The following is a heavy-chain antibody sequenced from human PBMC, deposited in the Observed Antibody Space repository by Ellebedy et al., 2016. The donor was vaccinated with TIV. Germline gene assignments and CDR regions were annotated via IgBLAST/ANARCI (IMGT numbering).Heavy chain of an antibody. Sequence: ASVKVSCKTSGYTFTSYHIHWVRQAPGQGLEWLGIINPIGGSTTYAQKFQGRVTMTMDKSTSTVYMDLSSLRSDDTAIYYCARGYGDFDYWGQGTLVTVSS. CDR1: GYTFTSYH. J-gene: IGHJ4*02. CDR2: INPIGGST. CDR3: ARGYGDFDY. D-gene: IGHD4/OR15-4a*01. V-gene: IGHV1-46*01.